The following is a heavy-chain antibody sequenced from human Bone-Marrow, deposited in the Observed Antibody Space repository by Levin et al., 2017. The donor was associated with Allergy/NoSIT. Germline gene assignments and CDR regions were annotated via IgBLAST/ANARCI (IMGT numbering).Heavy chain of an antibody. CDR3: ARMGFGE. J-gene: IGHJ4*02. Sequence: SGGSLRLSCRTSGYIFTSYSMHWVRQAPGQTLEWMGWINGATGETKYSQKLKGRITLTRDTSANTGYMELSSLTSADTAVYYCARMGFGEWGQGTRLIVSS. D-gene: IGHD3-10*01. CDR2: INGATGET. V-gene: IGHV1-3*01. CDR1: GYIFTSYS.